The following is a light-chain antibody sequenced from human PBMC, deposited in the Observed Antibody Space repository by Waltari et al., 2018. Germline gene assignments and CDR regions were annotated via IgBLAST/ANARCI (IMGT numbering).Light chain of an antibody. CDR3: QKYVNLPAT. Sequence: EIVLTQSPGTLSLSPGESSTLSCRARPRVGRYLDWYQQKPGHAPMLLIYAAPTRSPGIPDRFSGSGSGTDFRLTISRLESEDFAVYYCQKYVNLPATFGQGTKVEIK. V-gene: IGKV3-20*01. CDR1: PRVGRY. CDR2: AAP. J-gene: IGKJ1*01.